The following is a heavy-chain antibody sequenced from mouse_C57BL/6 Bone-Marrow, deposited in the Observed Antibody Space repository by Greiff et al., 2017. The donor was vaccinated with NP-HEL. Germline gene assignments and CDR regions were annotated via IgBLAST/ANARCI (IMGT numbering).Heavy chain of an antibody. D-gene: IGHD1-1*01. J-gene: IGHJ4*01. Sequence: EVKLQESGPGLVKPSQSLSLTCSVTGYSITSGYYWNWIRQFPGNKLEWMGYISYDGSNNYNPSLKNRISITRDTSKNQFFLKLNSVTTEDTATYYCARTQTVVPMDYWGQGTSVTVSS. CDR2: ISYDGSN. V-gene: IGHV3-6*01. CDR3: ARTQTVVPMDY. CDR1: GYSITSGYY.